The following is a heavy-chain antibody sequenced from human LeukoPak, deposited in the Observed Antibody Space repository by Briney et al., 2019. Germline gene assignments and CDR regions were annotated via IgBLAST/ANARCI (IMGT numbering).Heavy chain of an antibody. CDR3: ARQKGYSGYDPFDY. CDR2: IYYSGST. V-gene: IGHV4-59*08. D-gene: IGHD5-12*01. Sequence: SETLSLTCTVSGGSISSYYWSWLRHPPGKGLEWIGYIYYSGSTNYNPSLKSRVTISVDTSKNQFSLKLSSVTAADTAVYYCARQKGYSGYDPFDYWGQGTLVTVSS. J-gene: IGHJ4*02. CDR1: GGSISSYY.